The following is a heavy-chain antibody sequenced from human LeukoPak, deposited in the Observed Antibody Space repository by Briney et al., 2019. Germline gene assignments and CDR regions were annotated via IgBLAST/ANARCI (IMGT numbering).Heavy chain of an antibody. V-gene: IGHV3-53*01. CDR1: GFTVDSNY. Sequence: GGSLRLSCAASGFTVDSNYLSWVRQAPGKGVEWVSTIYTGGNTYYAASVKGRFTISRDFSKNTVFLHMNSLRAEDTAMYYCARGDDSGYYDYFDYWGRGALVTVSS. CDR2: IYTGGNT. J-gene: IGHJ4*02. CDR3: ARGDDSGYYDYFDY. D-gene: IGHD3-22*01.